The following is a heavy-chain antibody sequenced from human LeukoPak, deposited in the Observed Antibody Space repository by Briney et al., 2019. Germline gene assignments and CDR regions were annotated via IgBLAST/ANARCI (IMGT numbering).Heavy chain of an antibody. D-gene: IGHD5-24*01. CDR1: GYTFTSYY. J-gene: IGHJ4*02. CDR2: INPSGDNT. Sequence: ASVKVSCKASGYTFTSYYMHWVRQAPGQGLEWMAIINPSGDNTNYAQKFQGRVTMTRDTPTSTVYMEVSSLRSDDTAAYYCARGRTNGFNTFDYWGPGTLVTVSS. CDR3: ARGRTNGFNTFDY. V-gene: IGHV1-46*01.